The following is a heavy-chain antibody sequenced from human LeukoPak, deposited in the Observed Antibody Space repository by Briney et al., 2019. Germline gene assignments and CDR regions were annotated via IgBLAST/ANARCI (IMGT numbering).Heavy chain of an antibody. J-gene: IGHJ4*02. CDR1: GFTFSSYT. V-gene: IGHV3-23*01. CDR3: AKDGGLWVSAHWGDS. Sequence: GSLRLSCTASGFTFSSYTMTWVRQAPGKGLKWVSTITTGDGNTYYADSVKGRFTVSRDDSKNTLYLQMNSLRAEDTAVYYCAKDGGLWVSAHWGDSWGRGTLVTVSS. CDR2: ITTGDGNT. D-gene: IGHD7-27*01.